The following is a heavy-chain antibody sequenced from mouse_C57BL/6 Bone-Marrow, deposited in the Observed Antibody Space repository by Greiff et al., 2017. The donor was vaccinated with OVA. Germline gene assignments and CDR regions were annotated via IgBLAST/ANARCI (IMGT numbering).Heavy chain of an antibody. CDR3: ASALPYYFDY. V-gene: IGHV1-64*01. CDR1: GYTFTSYW. CDR2: IHPNSGST. J-gene: IGHJ2*01. Sequence: QVQLQQPWAELVKPGASVKLSCKASGYTFTSYWMHWVKQRPGQGLEWIGMIHPNSGSTNYNEKFKSKATLTVDKSSSTAYMQLSSLTSEDAAVYYCASALPYYFDYWGQGTTLTVSS.